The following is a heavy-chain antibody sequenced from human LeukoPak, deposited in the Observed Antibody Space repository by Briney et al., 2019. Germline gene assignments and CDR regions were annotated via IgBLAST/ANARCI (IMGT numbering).Heavy chain of an antibody. CDR2: ISAYNGNT. CDR1: GYTFTSYG. Sequence: ASVKVSCKASGYTFTSYGISWVRQAPGQGLEWMGWISAYNGNTNYAQKFQGRVTITTDESTSTAYMELSSLRSEDTAVYYCARVGGSGSYYVYWGQGTLVTVSS. J-gene: IGHJ4*02. CDR3: ARVGGSGSYYVY. V-gene: IGHV1-18*01. D-gene: IGHD3-10*01.